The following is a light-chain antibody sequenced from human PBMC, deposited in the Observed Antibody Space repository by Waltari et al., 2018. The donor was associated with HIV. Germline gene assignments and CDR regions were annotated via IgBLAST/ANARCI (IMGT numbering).Light chain of an antibody. CDR1: QNITSY. V-gene: IGKV1-39*01. CDR2: ATS. CDR3: QQSYSTPRT. J-gene: IGKJ1*01. Sequence: DIQMTQSPSSLSASVGERVTITCRPSQNITSYFNWYQQKPGKAPKLLIYATSTLQSGVPSRVSASGSGTDFPLTISSLQTEDFATYYCQQSYSTPRTFGQGTKVEIK.